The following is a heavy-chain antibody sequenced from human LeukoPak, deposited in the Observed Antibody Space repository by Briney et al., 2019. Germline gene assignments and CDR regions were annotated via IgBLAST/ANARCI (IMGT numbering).Heavy chain of an antibody. CDR3: ARVDSSGYFDY. V-gene: IGHV1-69*04. CDR1: GGTFSSYG. Sequence: GSSVKVSCKASGGTFSSYGVSWVRQAPGQGLEWMGRIIPILGIANYAQKFQGRVTITADKSTSTAYMELSSLRSEDTAVYYCARVDSSGYFDYWGQGTLVTVSS. J-gene: IGHJ4*02. D-gene: IGHD3-22*01. CDR2: IIPILGIA.